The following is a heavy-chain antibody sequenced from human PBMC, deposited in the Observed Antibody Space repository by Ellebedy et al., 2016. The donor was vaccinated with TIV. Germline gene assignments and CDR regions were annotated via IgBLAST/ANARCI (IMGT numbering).Heavy chain of an antibody. CDR2: IHHSVNS. CDR3: ARDLGRYGMDV. J-gene: IGHJ6*02. V-gene: IGHV4-59*01. CDR1: YGSISSYY. Sequence: MPSETLSLTCTVSYGSISSYYWSWIPQPPGQGLAWIGDIHHSVNSHIHPSLKSRVTLSVDTSKNQFSLHMTSVTAADTATYYCARDLGRYGMDVWGQGTTVTVSS.